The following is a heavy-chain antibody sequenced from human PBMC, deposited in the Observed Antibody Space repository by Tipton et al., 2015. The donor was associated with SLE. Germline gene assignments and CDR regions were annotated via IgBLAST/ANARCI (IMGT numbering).Heavy chain of an antibody. Sequence: SLRLSCAASGFTVSSNYMSWVRQAPGKGLEWVSVIYSGDNINYADSVKGRFTISRDNSKKTLNLQMNSLRPEDTAVYYCASTHSSSWYGVLYYWGQGTLVNVSS. CDR1: GFTVSSNY. CDR2: IYSGDNI. CDR3: ASTHSSSWYGVLYY. D-gene: IGHD6-13*01. V-gene: IGHV3-66*02. J-gene: IGHJ4*02.